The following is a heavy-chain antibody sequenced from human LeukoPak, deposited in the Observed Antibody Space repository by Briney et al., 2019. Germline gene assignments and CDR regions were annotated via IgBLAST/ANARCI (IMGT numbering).Heavy chain of an antibody. Sequence: PGGSLRLSCAASGFTFSSYGIHWVRQAPGKGLEWVAVMSHDGDNKYYADSVKGRFTISRDNSKNTLYLQMNSLRAEDTAVYYRAKAGYSSIWYIDYWGQGTLVTVSS. D-gene: IGHD6-13*01. J-gene: IGHJ4*02. CDR3: AKAGYSSIWYIDY. CDR2: MSHDGDNK. V-gene: IGHV3-30*18. CDR1: GFTFSSYG.